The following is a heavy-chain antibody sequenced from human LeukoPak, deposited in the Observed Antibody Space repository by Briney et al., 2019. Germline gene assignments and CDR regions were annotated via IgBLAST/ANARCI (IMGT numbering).Heavy chain of an antibody. D-gene: IGHD6-13*01. Sequence: SVKVSCKASGGTFSSYAISWVRQAPGQGLEWMGGIIPIFGTANYAQKFQGRVTITADESTSTAYMELCSLRSEDTAVYYCARAPYSSSWYENYFDYWGQGTLVTVSS. CDR2: IIPIFGTA. CDR1: GGTFSSYA. V-gene: IGHV1-69*01. J-gene: IGHJ4*02. CDR3: ARAPYSSSWYENYFDY.